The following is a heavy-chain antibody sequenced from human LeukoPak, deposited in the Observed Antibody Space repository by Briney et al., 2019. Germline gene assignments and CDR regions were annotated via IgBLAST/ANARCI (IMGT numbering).Heavy chain of an antibody. D-gene: IGHD3-10*01. V-gene: IGHV3-30*18. Sequence: GGSLRLSCTASGFTFSNYGMHWVRQAPGKGLDWVAIISDDGSNKYYADSVQGRVTISRDNSKNMLYLQVSSLRDEDTAVYYCAKDSGVIAGHWYFDLWGRGTLVSVSS. J-gene: IGHJ2*01. CDR3: AKDSGVIAGHWYFDL. CDR2: ISDDGSNK. CDR1: GFTFSNYG.